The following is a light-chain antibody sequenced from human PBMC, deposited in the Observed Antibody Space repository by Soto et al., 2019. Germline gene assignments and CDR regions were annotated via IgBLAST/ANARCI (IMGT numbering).Light chain of an antibody. V-gene: IGKV2-24*01. CDR2: KIS. CDR1: QSLVHGDGNTY. CDR3: MQATQFPGT. Sequence: DIVMTQTPLSSPVTLGQPASISCRSSQSLVHGDGNTYLSWLQQRPGQPPRLLIYKISKRSSGVPDRFSGSGAGTDFTLKISKVEAEDVGVYYYMQATQFPGTFGQGTRLEIK. J-gene: IGKJ2*01.